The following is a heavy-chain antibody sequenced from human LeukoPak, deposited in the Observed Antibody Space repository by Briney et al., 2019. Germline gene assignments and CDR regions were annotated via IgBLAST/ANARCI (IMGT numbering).Heavy chain of an antibody. CDR3: AKCSSGWRGCVDN. CDR1: GFTFSIYG. Sequence: AGGSLRLSCAASGFTFSIYGMSWVRQAPGKGLEWVSGISGSGDSIDYADSVKGRFTISRDNSNNTLYLQMNSLRAEDTAVYYCAKCSSGWRGCVDNWGQGTLVTVSS. J-gene: IGHJ4*02. D-gene: IGHD6-19*01. CDR2: ISGSGDSI. V-gene: IGHV3-23*01.